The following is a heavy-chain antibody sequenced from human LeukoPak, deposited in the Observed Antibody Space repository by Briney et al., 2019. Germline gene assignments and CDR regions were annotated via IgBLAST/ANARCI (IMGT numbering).Heavy chain of an antibody. CDR3: ARYAYGGNSWYYYYMDV. Sequence: SETLSLTCTVSGGSISSSSYYWGWIRQPPGKGLEWIGSIYYSGSTYYNPSLKSRVTISVDTSKNQFSLKLSSVTAADTAVYYCARYAYGGNSWYYYYMDVWGKGTTVTISS. V-gene: IGHV4-39*07. D-gene: IGHD4-23*01. J-gene: IGHJ6*03. CDR2: IYYSGST. CDR1: GGSISSSSYY.